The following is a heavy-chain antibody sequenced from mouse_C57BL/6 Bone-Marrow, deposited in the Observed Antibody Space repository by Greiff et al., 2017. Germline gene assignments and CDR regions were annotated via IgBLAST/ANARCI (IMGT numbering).Heavy chain of an antibody. D-gene: IGHD2-4*01. CDR2: IDPSDSYT. V-gene: IGHV1-59*01. CDR3: ARREDDYDGFDY. Sequence: QVQLQQPGAELVRPGTSVKLSCKASGYTFTSYWMHWVKQRPGQGLEWIGVIDPSDSYTNYNQKFKGKATLTVDTSSSTAYMQLRSLTSEDSAVYYCARREDDYDGFDYWGQGTTLTVSS. CDR1: GYTFTSYW. J-gene: IGHJ2*01.